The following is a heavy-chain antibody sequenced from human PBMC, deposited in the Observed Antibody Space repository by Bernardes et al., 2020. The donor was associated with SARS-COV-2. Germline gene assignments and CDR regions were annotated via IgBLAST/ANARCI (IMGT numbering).Heavy chain of an antibody. J-gene: IGHJ5*02. D-gene: IGHD3-16*01. Sequence: ETLSLTCSVSGDSIVTSRYFWGWVRQAPGKGLEWIGCTSHSGTTYYNPSIRRPITMSVDTSKNQLSFTLSSVTAADTGRYYCARHEYGGGRDRLDPWGQGTPVIVSS. V-gene: IGHV4-39*01. CDR3: ARHEYGGGRDRLDP. CDR2: TSHSGTT. CDR1: GDSIVTSRYF.